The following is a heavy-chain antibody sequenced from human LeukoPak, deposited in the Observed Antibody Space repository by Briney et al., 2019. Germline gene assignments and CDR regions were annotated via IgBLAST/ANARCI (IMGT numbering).Heavy chain of an antibody. CDR1: GLPFATYA. Sequence: PGGSLRLSCAASGLPFATYAMHWARQPPGKGLEYVSLIFGDGETTHYADSVKGRFTISRDNSKNSLYLQMNNLKTDDTAFYYCAQDWWGSYLSWGRGTLVTVSS. V-gene: IGHV3-43*02. D-gene: IGHD1-26*01. CDR3: AQDWWGSYLS. CDR2: IFGDGETT. J-gene: IGHJ4*02.